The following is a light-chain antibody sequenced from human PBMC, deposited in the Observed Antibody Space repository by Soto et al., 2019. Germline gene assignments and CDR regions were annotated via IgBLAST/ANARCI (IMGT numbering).Light chain of an antibody. CDR1: SSDVGGYKY. J-gene: IGLJ2*01. Sequence: QSALTQPASVSGSPGQSITISCTGTSSDVGGYKYVSWYQQHPGKAPKLMIYEVSNRPSGVSNRFSGSKSCNTASLTISGLQPEDEADYYCSSYTSTTLVVFGGGTKLTVL. CDR2: EVS. CDR3: SSYTSTTLVV. V-gene: IGLV2-14*01.